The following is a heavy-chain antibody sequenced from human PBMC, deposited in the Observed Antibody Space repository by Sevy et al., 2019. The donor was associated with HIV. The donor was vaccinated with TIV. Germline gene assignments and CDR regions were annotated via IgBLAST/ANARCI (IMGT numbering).Heavy chain of an antibody. Sequence: GGSLILSCAASGFTVSSNYMSWVRQAPGKGLEWVSVIYSGGSTYYADSVKGRFTISRDNSKNTLYLQMNSLRAEDTAVHYCARAYYYDSSGPPGFWGQGTLVTVSS. J-gene: IGHJ4*02. CDR1: GFTVSSNY. V-gene: IGHV3-53*01. D-gene: IGHD3-22*01. CDR3: ARAYYYDSSGPPGF. CDR2: IYSGGST.